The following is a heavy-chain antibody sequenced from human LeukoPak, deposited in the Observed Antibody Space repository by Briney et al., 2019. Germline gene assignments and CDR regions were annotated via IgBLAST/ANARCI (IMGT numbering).Heavy chain of an antibody. J-gene: IGHJ4*02. CDR1: GGSISSGSYY. D-gene: IGHD3-3*01. CDR3: ARDGIFGVVNYYFDY. V-gene: IGHV4-61*02. Sequence: SETLSLTCTVSGGSISSGSYYWSWIRQPAGKGLEWIGRIYTSGSTNYNPSLKSRVTISVDTSKNQFSLKLSSVTAADTGVYYCARDGIFGVVNYYFDYWGQGTLVTVSS. CDR2: IYTSGST.